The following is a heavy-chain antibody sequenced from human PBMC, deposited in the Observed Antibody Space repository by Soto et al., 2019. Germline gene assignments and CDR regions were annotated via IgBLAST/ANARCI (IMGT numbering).Heavy chain of an antibody. D-gene: IGHD5-12*01. CDR2: INHSGST. V-gene: IGHV4-34*01. Sequence: ASETLSLTCAVYGGSFSGYYWSWIRQPPGKGLEWIGEINHSGSTNYNPSLKSRVTISVDTSKNQFSLKLSSVTAADTAVYYCARGRDIVATISPYYYYYYGMDVWGQGTTVTVSS. CDR3: ARGRDIVATISPYYYYYYGMDV. J-gene: IGHJ6*02. CDR1: GGSFSGYY.